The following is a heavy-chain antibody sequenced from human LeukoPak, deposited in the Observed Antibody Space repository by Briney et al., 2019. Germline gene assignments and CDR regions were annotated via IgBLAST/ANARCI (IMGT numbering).Heavy chain of an antibody. CDR3: TTVGYSRTQQDY. J-gene: IGHJ4*02. Sequence: PGGSLRLSCAASGFXFSNYVISWVRQAPGKGLEWVSAISGSDGSTWYADPLKGRYTVSRDNSKNTLYLQMNSLRDEDTAVYYCTTVGYSRTQQDYWGQGTLVTVSS. CDR2: ISGSDGST. D-gene: IGHD6-13*01. V-gene: IGHV3-23*01. CDR1: GFXFSNYV.